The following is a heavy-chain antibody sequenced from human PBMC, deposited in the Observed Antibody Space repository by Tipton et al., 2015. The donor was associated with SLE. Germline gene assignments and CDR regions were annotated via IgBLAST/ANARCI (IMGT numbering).Heavy chain of an antibody. Sequence: GSLRLSCAASGFTFGDFAMHWVRQAPGKGLEWLSYIDSRADRRDYADSVKGRFTISRDNAKNSLYLQMNSLRAEDTAVYYCARGGGSGWSYVYWYFDLWGRGTLVTVSS. CDR3: ARGGGSGWSYVYWYFDL. J-gene: IGHJ2*01. CDR2: IDSRADRR. V-gene: IGHV3-21*05. D-gene: IGHD6-19*01. CDR1: GFTFGDFA.